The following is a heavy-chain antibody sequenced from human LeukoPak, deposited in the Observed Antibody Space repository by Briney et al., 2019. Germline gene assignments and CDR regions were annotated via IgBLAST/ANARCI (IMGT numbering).Heavy chain of an antibody. CDR3: ARDSGGSGDYYMDV. J-gene: IGHJ6*03. D-gene: IGHD3-10*01. V-gene: IGHV3-21*01. Sequence: GGSLRLSCAASGFTFSSYSMNWVRQAPGKGLEWVSSISSSSSYIYYADSVKGRFTISRDNAKNSLYLQMNSLRAEDTAVYYCARDSGGSGDYYMDVWGKGTTVTVSS. CDR2: ISSSSSYI. CDR1: GFTFSSYS.